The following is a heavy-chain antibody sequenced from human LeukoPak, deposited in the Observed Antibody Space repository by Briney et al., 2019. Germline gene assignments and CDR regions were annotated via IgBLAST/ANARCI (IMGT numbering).Heavy chain of an antibody. CDR2: ISSSSSYI. V-gene: IGHV3-21*01. D-gene: IGHD2-15*01. Sequence: GGSLRLSCAASGFTFSSYSMNWVRQAPGKGLEWVSSISSSSSYIYYADSVKGRFTISRDNAKNSLYLQMNSLRAEDTAVYYCARECGGSCFDAFDIWGQGTMVTVSS. CDR1: GFTFSSYS. J-gene: IGHJ3*02. CDR3: ARECGGSCFDAFDI.